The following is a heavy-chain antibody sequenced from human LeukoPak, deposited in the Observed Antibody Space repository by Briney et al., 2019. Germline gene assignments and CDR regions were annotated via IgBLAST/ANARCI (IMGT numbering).Heavy chain of an antibody. Sequence: GGSLRLSCRASGFSFSIYSMNWVRQAPGKGLEWVSVIRAEGAPTYYADSVKGRFTISRDNSKNMLYLQMNSLRAEDTATYYCDKTGHCRDSICANKIVVAGYLDHWGQGTQVTVSA. D-gene: IGHD6-19*01. CDR3: DKTGHCRDSICANKIVVAGYLDH. CDR2: IRAEGAPT. J-gene: IGHJ4*02. V-gene: IGHV3-23*01. CDR1: GFSFSIYS.